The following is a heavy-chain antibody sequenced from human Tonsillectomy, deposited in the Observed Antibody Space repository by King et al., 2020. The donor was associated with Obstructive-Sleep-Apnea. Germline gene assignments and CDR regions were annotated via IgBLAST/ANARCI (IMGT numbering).Heavy chain of an antibody. V-gene: IGHV1-24*01. Sequence: QLVQSGAEVKKPGASVKVSCKVSGNSLTQLSTHWVRQAPGKGLEWMGGFDPEEGETVYAQNFQGRVTMTEDTSTVTAYMELTSLRSEDTGVYYCASSAWLGALDYWGQGTLVTVSS. CDR2: FDPEEGET. D-gene: IGHD3-16*01. J-gene: IGHJ4*02. CDR3: ASSAWLGALDY. CDR1: GNSLTQLS.